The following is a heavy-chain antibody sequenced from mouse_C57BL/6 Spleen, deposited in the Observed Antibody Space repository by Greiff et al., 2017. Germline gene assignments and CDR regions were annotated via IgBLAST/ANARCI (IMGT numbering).Heavy chain of an antibody. D-gene: IGHD1-1*01. Sequence: VQLVESDAELVKPGASVKISCKVSGYTFTDHTIHWMKQRPEQGLEWIGYIYPRDGSTKYNEKFKGKATLTADKSSSTAYMQLNSLTSEDSAVYFCARSLFYYGSSSYAMDYWGQGTSVTVSS. V-gene: IGHV1-78*01. CDR1: GYTFTDHT. CDR3: ARSLFYYGSSSYAMDY. J-gene: IGHJ4*01. CDR2: IYPRDGST.